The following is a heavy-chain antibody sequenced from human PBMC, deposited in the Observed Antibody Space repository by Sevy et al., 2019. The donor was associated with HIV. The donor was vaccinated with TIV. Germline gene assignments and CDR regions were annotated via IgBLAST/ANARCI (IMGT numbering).Heavy chain of an antibody. CDR3: ARAKQVTMLVVIGGLYFDF. V-gene: IGHV3-7*01. CDR2: IKQDMSEK. J-gene: IGHJ4*02. D-gene: IGHD3-22*01. Sequence: GGSLRLSCAASGFTFSSYWMTWVRQAPGKGLEWVANIKQDMSEKYYADSVKGRFTISRDNARNSLYLQMESLRAEETAVYYCARAKQVTMLVVIGGLYFDFWGQGTLVTVSS. CDR1: GFTFSSYW.